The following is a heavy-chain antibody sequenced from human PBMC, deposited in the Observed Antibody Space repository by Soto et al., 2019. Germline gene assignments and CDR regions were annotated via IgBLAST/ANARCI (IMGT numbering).Heavy chain of an antibody. D-gene: IGHD6-19*01. J-gene: IGHJ4*02. Sequence: QVQLQESGPGLVKPSETLSLNCTVSGGPISSYYWSWIRQSPGKGLEWIGYIYYSGSTNYNPSLKSRVTISVDTSKNQFSLELSSVTAADTAVYYCARGSRGWPPRLEYWGQGTLVTVSA. CDR1: GGPISSYY. CDR3: ARGSRGWPPRLEY. V-gene: IGHV4-59*01. CDR2: IYYSGST.